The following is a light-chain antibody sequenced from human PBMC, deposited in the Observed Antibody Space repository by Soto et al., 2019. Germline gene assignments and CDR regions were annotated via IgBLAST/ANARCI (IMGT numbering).Light chain of an antibody. CDR1: QGISSY. V-gene: IGKV1-8*01. Sequence: AIRMTQSPSSLSASTGDRVTITCRASQGISSYLAWYQQKPGRAPKLLISTSSSLQSGVPSTFSGSGSGTDFTLTINSLQPEDFATYYCQQTYGALTWTFGQGTKV. J-gene: IGKJ1*01. CDR2: TSS. CDR3: QQTYGALTWT.